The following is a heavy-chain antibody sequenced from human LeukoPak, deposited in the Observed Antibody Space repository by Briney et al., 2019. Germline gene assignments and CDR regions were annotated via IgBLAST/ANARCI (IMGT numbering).Heavy chain of an antibody. V-gene: IGHV4-31*03. CDR3: ARDNYGDYYYGMDV. D-gene: IGHD3-16*01. J-gene: IGHJ6*02. CDR2: IYYSGST. CDR1: GGSISSGGYH. Sequence: SQTLSLTCTVSGGSISSGGYHWSWIRQHPGKGLEWIGYIYYSGSTYYNPSLKSRVTISVDTSKNQFSLKLSSVTAADTAVYYCARDNYGDYYYGMDVWGQGTTVTVSS.